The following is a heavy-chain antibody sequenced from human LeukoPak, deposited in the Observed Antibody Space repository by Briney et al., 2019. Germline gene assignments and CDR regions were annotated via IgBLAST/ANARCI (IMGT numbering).Heavy chain of an antibody. CDR2: IKQDGSEK. V-gene: IGHV3-7*01. CDR1: GFTFSSYW. J-gene: IGHJ6*02. D-gene: IGHD6-19*01. Sequence: GGSLRLSCAASGFTFSSYWMSWVRQAPGKGLEWVANIKQDGSEKYYVDSVKGRFTISRDNAKNSLYLQMNSLRAEDTAVYYCARDLGSGWYAYYYYGMDVWGQGTTVTVSS. CDR3: ARDLGSGWYAYYYYGMDV.